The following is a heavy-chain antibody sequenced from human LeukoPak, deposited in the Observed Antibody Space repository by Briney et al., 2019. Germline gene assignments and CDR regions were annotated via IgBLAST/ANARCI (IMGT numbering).Heavy chain of an antibody. CDR3: VHRKPLYDFWSGYYLLNY. Sequence: SGPTLVNPTQTLTLTCTFSGFSLSTSEVAVGWIRQPPGKALEWLVLLYWNDDKRFSPSLKSRLTITKDTSENQVVLTMTNMDPVDTATYFCVHRKPLYDFWSGYYLLNYWGQGTLVTVSS. J-gene: IGHJ4*02. V-gene: IGHV2-5*01. D-gene: IGHD3-3*01. CDR2: LYWNDDK. CDR1: GFSLSTSEVA.